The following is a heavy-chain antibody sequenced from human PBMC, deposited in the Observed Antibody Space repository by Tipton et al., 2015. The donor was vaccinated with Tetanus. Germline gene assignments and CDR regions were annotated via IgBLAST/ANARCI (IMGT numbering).Heavy chain of an antibody. Sequence: TLFLTCTVSGGSISSYYWSWIRQPAEKGLEWIGRIYTSGSTNYNPSLKSRVTMSVDTSKNQFSLKLSSVTAADTAVYYCASHYGSGSDDAFDIWGQGTMVTVSS. D-gene: IGHD3-10*01. CDR1: GGSISSYY. V-gene: IGHV4-4*07. J-gene: IGHJ3*02. CDR2: IYTSGST. CDR3: ASHYGSGSDDAFDI.